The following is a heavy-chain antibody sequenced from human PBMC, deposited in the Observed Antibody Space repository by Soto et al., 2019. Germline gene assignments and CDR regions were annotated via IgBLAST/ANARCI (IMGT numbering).Heavy chain of an antibody. V-gene: IGHV3-30-3*01. D-gene: IGHD3-3*01. CDR2: ISYDGSNK. J-gene: IGHJ6*02. CDR1: GFTFSSYA. CDR3: ARDLEPNDFWSGSYYYYGMDV. Sequence: QVQLVESGGGVVQPGRSLRLSCAASGFTFSSYAMHWVRQAPGKGLEWVAVISYDGSNKYYADSVKGRFTISRDNSKNTLYLQMNSLRAEDTAVYYCARDLEPNDFWSGSYYYYGMDVWGQGTTVTVSS.